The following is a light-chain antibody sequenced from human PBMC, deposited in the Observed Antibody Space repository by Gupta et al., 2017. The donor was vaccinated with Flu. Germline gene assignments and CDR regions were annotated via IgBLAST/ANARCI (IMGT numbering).Light chain of an antibody. CDR3: QQEDNLPIT. J-gene: IGKJ3*01. V-gene: IGKV1-33*01. Sequence: PFSLSASVGDRVTITCQASQEISNYLNWYQQKPGKAPKLLIYDTSKVETGVPSRFSGSGSGTDFAFTISSRQPEDLATYYCQQEDNLPITFGHGTKVDIK. CDR2: DTS. CDR1: QEISNY.